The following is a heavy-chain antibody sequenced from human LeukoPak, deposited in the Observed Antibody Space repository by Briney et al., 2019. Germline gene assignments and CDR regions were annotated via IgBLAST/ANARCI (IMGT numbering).Heavy chain of an antibody. CDR1: GFTFSSYW. D-gene: IGHD5-12*01. J-gene: IGHJ4*02. CDR2: INSDGSST. Sequence: PGGSLRLSCAASGFTFSSYWMHWVRHAPGKGLLWVSRINSDGSSTSYADSVKGRFTISRDDSKNTLYLQMNSLRAEDTAVYYCAKRGVATISGGVSYWGQGTLVTVSS. CDR3: AKRGVATISGGVSY. V-gene: IGHV3-74*01.